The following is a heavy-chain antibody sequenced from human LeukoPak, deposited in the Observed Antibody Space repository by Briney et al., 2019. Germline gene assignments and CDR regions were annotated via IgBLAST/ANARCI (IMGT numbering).Heavy chain of an antibody. Sequence: PGGSLRLSCAASGFTFSSYWMHWVRQAPGKGLIWVSRINSDGSSTSYADSVKGRFTISRDNAKSTLYLQMNSLRAEDTAVYYCARGAPYYYDTGIDYWGQGTLVTVSS. CDR2: INSDGSST. D-gene: IGHD3-22*01. V-gene: IGHV3-74*01. CDR1: GFTFSSYW. J-gene: IGHJ4*02. CDR3: ARGAPYYYDTGIDY.